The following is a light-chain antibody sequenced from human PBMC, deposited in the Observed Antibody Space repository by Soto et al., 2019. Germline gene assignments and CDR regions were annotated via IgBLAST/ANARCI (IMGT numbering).Light chain of an antibody. Sequence: VLTQSPGTLSLSPGEGATLSCRASQSVTSSNLAWYQQKPGQAPRLLIYDASIRASGIPDRFSGSGSGTDSILTISRLEPEDFAVYYCQQYGASPVTFGQGTKLEIK. CDR1: QSVTSSN. V-gene: IGKV3-20*01. CDR2: DAS. J-gene: IGKJ2*01. CDR3: QQYGASPVT.